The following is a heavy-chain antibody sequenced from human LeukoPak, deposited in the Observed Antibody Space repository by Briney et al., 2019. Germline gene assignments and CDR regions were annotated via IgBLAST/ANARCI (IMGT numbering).Heavy chain of an antibody. CDR3: ARGSSEEMATIAY. D-gene: IGHD5-24*01. Sequence: GASVKVSCKASGYTFSSNDINWVRQATGQGLEWMGWMNPHSGNTGYAQKFQGRVTITRNTYISTVYMELSSLTSEDTAVYFCARGSSEEMATIAYWGQGTLVTVSS. CDR2: MNPHSGNT. J-gene: IGHJ4*02. CDR1: GYTFSSND. V-gene: IGHV1-8*01.